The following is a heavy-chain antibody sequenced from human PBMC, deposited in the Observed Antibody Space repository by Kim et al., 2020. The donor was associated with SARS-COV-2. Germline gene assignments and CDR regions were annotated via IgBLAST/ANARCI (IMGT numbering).Heavy chain of an antibody. V-gene: IGHV3-23*01. CDR3: AKGTGSSTYSCYDS. Sequence: GGSLRLSCAASGFTFRSYAMNWVRQAPGKGLEWVSGTSGSGNYTFYADSVKGRFTISRDISTNTLFLQMHSLRVEDTALYYCAKGTGSSTYSCYDSWGQG. CDR1: GFTFRSYA. CDR2: TSGSGNYT. J-gene: IGHJ4*02. D-gene: IGHD4-4*01.